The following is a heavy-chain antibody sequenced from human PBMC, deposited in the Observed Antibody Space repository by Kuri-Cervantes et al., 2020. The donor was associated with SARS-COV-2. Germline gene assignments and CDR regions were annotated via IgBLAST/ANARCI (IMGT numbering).Heavy chain of an antibody. CDR3: ARDMGAIVLVRRDWFDP. CDR1: GFSFSSYA. CDR2: VSYDGSDN. D-gene: IGHD2-2*01. V-gene: IGHV3-30*04. Sequence: GGSLRLSCATSGFSFSSYAMHWVRQAPGKGPEWVAVVSYDGSDNDYADSVKGRFSISRDNSKNPLYLQMSGLRIKDTAIYYCARDMGAIVLVRRDWFDPWGPGTLVTVSS. J-gene: IGHJ5*02.